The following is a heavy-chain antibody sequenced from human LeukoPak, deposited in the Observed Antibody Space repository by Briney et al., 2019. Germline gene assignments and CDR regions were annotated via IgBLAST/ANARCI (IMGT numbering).Heavy chain of an antibody. CDR1: GFSCSDYY. V-gene: IGHV3-11*06. J-gene: IGHJ4*01. CDR3: ARGRDGYNVDY. CDR2: ISSSSSYT. D-gene: IGHD5-24*01. Sequence: PGGSLRLSCAASGFSCSDYYMSWISQAPGKGLEWVSYISSSSSYTNYADSVKGRFTISRDNAKNSLYLQMNSLRAEDTAVYYCARGRDGYNVDYWGHGTLFTVSS.